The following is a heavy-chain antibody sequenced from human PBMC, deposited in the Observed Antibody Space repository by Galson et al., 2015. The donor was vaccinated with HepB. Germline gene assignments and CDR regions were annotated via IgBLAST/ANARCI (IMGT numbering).Heavy chain of an antibody. V-gene: IGHV3-72*01. CDR1: GFTFSDYY. CDR3: SRTLPGIDLDY. D-gene: IGHD3-3*02. CDR2: VRHKARRYTT. J-gene: IGHJ4*02. Sequence: SLRLSCAASGFTFSDYYMEWVRQAPGKGLEWVGRVRHKARRYTTDYVASVEGRFTISRDDSKDSLYLQMDSLKTEDTAVYYCSRTLPGIDLDYWGQGTLVTVSS.